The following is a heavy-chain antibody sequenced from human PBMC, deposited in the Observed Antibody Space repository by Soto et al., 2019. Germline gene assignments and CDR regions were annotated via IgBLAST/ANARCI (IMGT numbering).Heavy chain of an antibody. CDR3: TTDTVVVVPAAMGSYYYYGMGV. CDR1: GFTFSNAW. CDR2: IKSKTDGGTT. Sequence: PGGSLRLSCAASGFTFSNAWMSWVRQAPGKGLEWVGRIKSKTDGGTTDYAAPVKGRFTISRDDSKNTLYLQMNSLKTEDTAVYYCTTDTVVVVPAAMGSYYYYGMGVWGQGTTVTVS. J-gene: IGHJ6*02. D-gene: IGHD2-2*01. V-gene: IGHV3-15*01.